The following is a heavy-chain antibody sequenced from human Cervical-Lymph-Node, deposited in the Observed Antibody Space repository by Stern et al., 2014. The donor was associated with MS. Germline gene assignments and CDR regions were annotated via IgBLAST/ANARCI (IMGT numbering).Heavy chain of an antibody. V-gene: IGHV1-18*01. CDR3: ARDGRCTSAVCPYFYYYTMDV. D-gene: IGHD2-8*01. CDR2: ISANNGNK. Sequence: VQLVQSGAEVRKPGASVKVSCKASGYTFTNYGFSWVRQAPGQGLEWMGWISANNGNKNFAQKFQGRVTMSTDTSTSTAYMELRSLRSDDTAVYYCARDGRCTSAVCPYFYYYTMDVCGQGTTVTVSS. CDR1: GYTFTNYG. J-gene: IGHJ6*02.